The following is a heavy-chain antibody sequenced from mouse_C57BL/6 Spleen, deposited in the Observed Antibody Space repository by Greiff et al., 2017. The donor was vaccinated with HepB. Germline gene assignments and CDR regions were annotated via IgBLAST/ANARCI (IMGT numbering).Heavy chain of an antibody. D-gene: IGHD1-1*01. CDR1: GFTFSDYG. CDR3: ARPRHYYGSSPFAY. J-gene: IGHJ3*01. V-gene: IGHV5-17*01. Sequence: EVQLVESGGGLVKPGGSLKLSCAASGFTFSDYGMHWVRQAPEKGLEWVAYISSGSSTIYYADTVKGRFTISRDNAKNTLFLQMTSLRSEDTAMYYCARPRHYYGSSPFAYWGQGTLVTVSA. CDR2: ISSGSSTI.